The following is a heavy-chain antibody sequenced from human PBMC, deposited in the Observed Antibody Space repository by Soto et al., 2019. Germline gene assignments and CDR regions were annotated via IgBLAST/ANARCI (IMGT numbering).Heavy chain of an antibody. V-gene: IGHV1-8*01. CDR1: GYTFTSYD. Sequence: QVQLVQSGAEVKKPGASVKVSRKASGYTFTSYDINWVGQASGQWLEWMGWMIPNRGNTGCAMKFQGRGNMPRNTTISPAYMELTSVRSEDTAVYYCARGEDGDYDLDYWGQGTLVTVSS. J-gene: IGHJ4*02. CDR3: ARGEDGDYDLDY. D-gene: IGHD4-17*01. CDR2: MIPNRGNT.